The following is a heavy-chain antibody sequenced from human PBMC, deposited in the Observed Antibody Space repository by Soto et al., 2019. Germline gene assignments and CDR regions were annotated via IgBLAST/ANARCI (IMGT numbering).Heavy chain of an antibody. V-gene: IGHV4-39*02. CDR1: CGSISGSPYH. CDR3: AIPPPIEVAGPDY. CDR2: IDDSGKV. Sequence: SETLSLTCSVSCGSISGSPYHWGWIRQPPGKGLEWIGSIDDSGKVYYNPSLTGRATLFVDTSRNRFSLNLDSVTAADTAVYYCAIPPPIEVAGPDYWGQGTLVTVS. D-gene: IGHD6-19*01. J-gene: IGHJ4*02.